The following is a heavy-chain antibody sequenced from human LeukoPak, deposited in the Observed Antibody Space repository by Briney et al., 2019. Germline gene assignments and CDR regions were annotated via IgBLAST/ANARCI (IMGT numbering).Heavy chain of an antibody. V-gene: IGHV1-2*02. Sequence: ASVKVSCKASGYTFTGYYMHWVRQAPGQGLEWRGWINPNSGGTNYAQKFQGRVTMTRDTSISTAYMELSRLRSDDTTVYYCARTITMVRGVIGWFDPWGRGTLVTVSS. D-gene: IGHD3-10*01. CDR1: GYTFTGYY. CDR2: INPNSGGT. J-gene: IGHJ5*02. CDR3: ARTITMVRGVIGWFDP.